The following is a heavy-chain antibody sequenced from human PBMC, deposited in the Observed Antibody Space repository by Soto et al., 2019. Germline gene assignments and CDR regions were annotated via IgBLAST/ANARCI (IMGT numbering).Heavy chain of an antibody. J-gene: IGHJ4*02. Sequence: SETLSLTCTVSGGSISSYCWSWIRQPPGKGLEWIGYIYYSGSTNYNPSLKSRVTISVDTSKNQFSLKLSSVTAADTAVYYCARNVGGFLEWLLDWGQGPMITLSS. CDR3: ARNVGGFLEWLLD. CDR2: IYYSGST. CDR1: GGSISSYC. D-gene: IGHD3-3*01. V-gene: IGHV4-59*01.